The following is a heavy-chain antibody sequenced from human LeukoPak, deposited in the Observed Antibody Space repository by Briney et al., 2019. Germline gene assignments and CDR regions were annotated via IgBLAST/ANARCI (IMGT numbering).Heavy chain of an antibody. CDR2: TYYRSTWYN. CDR3: ARRLTQYDCFDP. Sequence: ASQTLSLTCAISGDSVSSNSVTWNWIRQSPSRGLEWLGRTYYRSTWYNDYAVSVRGRITVNPDTSKNQFSLHLNSVTPEDTAVYYCARRLTQYDCFDPWGQGILVTASS. CDR1: GDSVSSNSVT. V-gene: IGHV6-1*01. D-gene: IGHD2-2*01. J-gene: IGHJ5*02.